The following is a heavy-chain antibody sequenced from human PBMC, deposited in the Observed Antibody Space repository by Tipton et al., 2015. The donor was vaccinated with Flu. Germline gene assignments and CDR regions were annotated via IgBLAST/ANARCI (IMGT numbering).Heavy chain of an antibody. V-gene: IGHV4-39*07. CDR2: IYYSGST. D-gene: IGHD2-2*01. J-gene: IGHJ6*02. CDR3: ARDQVDLLPASYYYYGMDV. Sequence: TLSLTCTVSGGSISSSSYYWGWIRQPPGKGLEWIGSIYYSGSTYYNPSLKSRVTISVDTSKNQFSLKLSSVTAADTAVYYCARDQVDLLPASYYYYGMDVWGQGTTVTVSS. CDR1: GGSISSSSYY.